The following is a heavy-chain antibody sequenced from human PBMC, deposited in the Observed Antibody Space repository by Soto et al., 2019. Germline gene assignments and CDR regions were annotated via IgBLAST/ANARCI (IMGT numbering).Heavy chain of an antibody. CDR3: ARLNGYCISTNGHGYYGMHV. CDR1: GGSVSSSSYS. J-gene: IGHJ6*02. CDR2: IYSSENT. Sequence: QLQLQESGPGLVKPSETLSLTCTVSGGSVSSSSYSWGWIRQSPGKGLEWIGTIYSSENTYYNPSLMRRVTISIDTSKSKFSLKLSSVTAADTAVYYCARLNGYCISTNGHGYYGMHVCGQETTVTF. D-gene: IGHD2-2*03. V-gene: IGHV4-39*01.